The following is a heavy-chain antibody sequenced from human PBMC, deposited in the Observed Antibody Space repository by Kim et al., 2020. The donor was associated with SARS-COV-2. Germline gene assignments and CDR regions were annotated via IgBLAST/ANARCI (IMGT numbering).Heavy chain of an antibody. D-gene: IGHD2-21*02. V-gene: IGHV3-23*01. CDR2: VSGGGGSK. CDR3: AKETALDCYDYCFYCGM. J-gene: IGHJ6*01. Sequence: GGSLRLSCAGSGFTFNSYAMSWVRQAPGKGLEWVSVVSGGGGSKFYADSVRGRFTISRDNSKNTLYLQMNSLRAEDTALYYCAKETALDCYDYCFYCGM. CDR1: GFTFNSYA.